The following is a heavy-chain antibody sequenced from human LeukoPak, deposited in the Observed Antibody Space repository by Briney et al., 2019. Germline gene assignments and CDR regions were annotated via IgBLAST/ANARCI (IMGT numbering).Heavy chain of an antibody. D-gene: IGHD5-18*01. CDR1: GFAFSDYS. Sequence: GGSLRLSCAASGFAFSDYSMNWVRQAPGKGLEWVSYISSSDNTIHYADSVKGRFTISRDNAKNSLYLEMNSLRDEDTAVYYCARVHRGYSYGRLDYWGQGTLVTVS. V-gene: IGHV3-48*02. J-gene: IGHJ4*02. CDR3: ARVHRGYSYGRLDY. CDR2: ISSSDNTI.